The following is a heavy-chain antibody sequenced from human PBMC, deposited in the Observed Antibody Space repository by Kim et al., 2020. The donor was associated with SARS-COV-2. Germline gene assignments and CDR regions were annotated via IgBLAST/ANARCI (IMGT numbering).Heavy chain of an antibody. V-gene: IGHV3-23*01. CDR2: IDITGAVT. CDR1: GFIFSSDA. CDR3: TKDVGNWVGATAN. J-gene: IGHJ4*02. Sequence: GGSLRLSCAASGFIFSSDAMSWVRQAPGKGLEWVSTIDITGAVTNYADSVKGRFTISRDNSKSTLYLEMNSLRDGDTALYYCTKDVGNWVGATANWGQGTLVTVSS. D-gene: IGHD1-26*01.